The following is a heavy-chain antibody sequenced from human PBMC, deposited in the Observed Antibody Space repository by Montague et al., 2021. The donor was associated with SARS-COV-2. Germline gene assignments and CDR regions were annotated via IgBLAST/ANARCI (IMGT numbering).Heavy chain of an antibody. J-gene: IGHJ4*02. D-gene: IGHD6-19*01. V-gene: IGHV3-21*01. CDR1: GFTFSSYS. CDR2: ISSSSSYI. Sequence: SLRLSCAASGFTFSSYSVNWVRQAPGEGLEWVSSISSSSSYIYYADSVKGRFTISRDNAKNSLYLQMNSLRAEDTAVYYCARNLGSGWAFFDYWGQGTLVTVSS. CDR3: ARNLGSGWAFFDY.